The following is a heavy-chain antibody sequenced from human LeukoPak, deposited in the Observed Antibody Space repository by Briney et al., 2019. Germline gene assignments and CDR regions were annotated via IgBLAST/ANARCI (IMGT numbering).Heavy chain of an antibody. CDR3: ARRWRFDY. CDR1: GGSISSSSYY. CDR2: IYYRGRT. Sequence: PSETLSLTCTVSGGSISSSSYYWGWLRQPPGKGGEWVGSIYYRGRTYHNPSRKSRVTISVDTSKNQLSLKLSSVPAADTAVYYCARRWRFDYWGQGTLVTVSS. V-gene: IGHV4-39*01. D-gene: IGHD2-15*01. J-gene: IGHJ4*02.